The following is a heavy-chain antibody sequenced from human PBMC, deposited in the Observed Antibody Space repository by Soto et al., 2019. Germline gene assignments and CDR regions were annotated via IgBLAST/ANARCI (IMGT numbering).Heavy chain of an antibody. V-gene: IGHV3-48*03. J-gene: IGHJ6*02. Sequence: EVQLVESGGGLVQPGGSLRLSCAASGFTFRNYEMNWVRQAPGEGLEWVSDISSRRRTVYYADSVKGRINISRDNAKNSLDLQMSSLRVEDTAVYYCARDGGDPNWDSDYYGMDVWGHGTTVIVSS. D-gene: IGHD7-27*01. CDR1: GFTFRNYE. CDR2: ISSRRRTV. CDR3: ARDGGDPNWDSDYYGMDV.